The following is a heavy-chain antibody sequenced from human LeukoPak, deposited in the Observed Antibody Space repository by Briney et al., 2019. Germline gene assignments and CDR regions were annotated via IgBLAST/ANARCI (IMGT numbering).Heavy chain of an antibody. CDR3: ARHYYGSGSYYNGSDY. Sequence: GRSLRLSCAASGFTFSSYGMHWVRQAPGKGLEWVAVIWYDGSNKYYADSVKGRFIISRDNSKNTLYLQMNSLRAEDTAVYYCARHYYGSGSYYNGSDYWGQGTLVTVSS. CDR1: GFTFSSYG. CDR2: IWYDGSNK. V-gene: IGHV3-33*01. D-gene: IGHD3-10*01. J-gene: IGHJ4*02.